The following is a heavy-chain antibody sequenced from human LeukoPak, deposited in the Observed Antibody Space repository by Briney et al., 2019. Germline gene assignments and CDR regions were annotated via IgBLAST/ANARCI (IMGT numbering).Heavy chain of an antibody. CDR2: INHSGST. Sequence: PSETLSLTCAVYGGSFSGYYWSWIRQPPGKGLEWIGEINHSGSTNYNPSLKSRVTISVDTSKNQFSLQLTSVTPEDTAVYYCARDRVYSSGWFFDYWGQGTLVTVPS. J-gene: IGHJ4*02. D-gene: IGHD6-19*01. CDR1: GGSFSGYY. CDR3: ARDRVYSSGWFFDY. V-gene: IGHV4-34*01.